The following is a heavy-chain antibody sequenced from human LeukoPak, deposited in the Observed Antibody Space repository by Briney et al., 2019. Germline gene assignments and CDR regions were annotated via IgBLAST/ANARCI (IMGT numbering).Heavy chain of an antibody. D-gene: IGHD3-9*01. CDR3: ARRGYDILTGYHWGFDP. CDR1: GYTFTGYY. CDR2: INPNSGGT. V-gene: IGHV1-2*02. Sequence: ASVKVSCPVSGYTFTGYYMHWVRQAPGQGIEWVGSINPNSGGTNYAQKSPGRVTMTRDTSISTAYMELSRLRSDATAVYYCARRGYDILTGYHWGFDPWGQGTLVTVSS. J-gene: IGHJ5*02.